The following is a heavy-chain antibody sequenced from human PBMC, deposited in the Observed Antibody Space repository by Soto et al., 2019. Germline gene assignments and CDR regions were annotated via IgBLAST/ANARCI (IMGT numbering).Heavy chain of an antibody. CDR1: GYAFIDDA. CDR3: ARGRFYSETSTWFAF. J-gene: IGHJ5*01. D-gene: IGHD2-2*01. V-gene: IGHV1-8*01. CDR2: VSPNSGNT. Sequence: GASAKGSCNAAGYAFIDDAINWVGQAPGQGLEWMGWVSPNSGNTVYAQKFQDRVTMTRDTSISTAYMELNNLRFEDTAMYYCARGRFYSETSTWFAFWGQGTPVTVSS.